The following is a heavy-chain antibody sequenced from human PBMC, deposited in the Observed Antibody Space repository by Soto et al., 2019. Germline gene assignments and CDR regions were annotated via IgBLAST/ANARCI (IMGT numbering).Heavy chain of an antibody. Sequence: SETLSLTCTVSGGSISSSSYYWGWIRQPPGKGLEWIGSIYYSGSTYYNPSLKSRVTISVDTSKNQFSLKLSSVTAADTAVYYCARALAGTYRRFNGMDVWGQGTTVTVSS. J-gene: IGHJ6*02. CDR2: IYYSGST. CDR3: ARALAGTYRRFNGMDV. V-gene: IGHV4-39*01. D-gene: IGHD6-13*01. CDR1: GGSISSSSYY.